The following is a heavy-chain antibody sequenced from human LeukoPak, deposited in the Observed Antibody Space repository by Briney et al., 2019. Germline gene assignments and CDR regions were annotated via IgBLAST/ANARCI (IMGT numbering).Heavy chain of an antibody. CDR3: ALTMVRGVPMTGGY. CDR1: GFTFSSYA. CDR2: ISYDGSNK. J-gene: IGHJ4*02. D-gene: IGHD3-10*01. Sequence: PGASLRLSCAASGFTFSSYAMHWVRQAPGKGLEWVAVISYDGSNKYYADSVKGRFTVSRDNSKNTLYLQMNSLRAEDTAVYYCALTMVRGVPMTGGYWGQGTLVTVSS. V-gene: IGHV3-30-3*01.